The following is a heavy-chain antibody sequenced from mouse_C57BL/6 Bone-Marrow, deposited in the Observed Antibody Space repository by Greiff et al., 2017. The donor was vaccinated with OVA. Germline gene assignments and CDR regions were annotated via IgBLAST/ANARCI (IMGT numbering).Heavy chain of an antibody. V-gene: IGHV1-69*01. Sequence: VQLQQSGAELVMPGASVKLSCKASGYTFTSYWMHWVKQRPGQGLEWIGEIDPSDSYTNYNQKFKGKSTLTVDKSSSTAYMQLSSLTSEDSAVYYCARGGRGDYWGQGTTLTVSS. CDR2: IDPSDSYT. CDR3: ARGGRGDY. CDR1: GYTFTSYW. J-gene: IGHJ2*01.